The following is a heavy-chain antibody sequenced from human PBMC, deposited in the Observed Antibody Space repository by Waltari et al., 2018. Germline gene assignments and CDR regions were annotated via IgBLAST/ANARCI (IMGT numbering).Heavy chain of an antibody. Sequence: QVQLQESGPGLVKPSQTLSLTCTVSGGSISSGGYYWSWIRQHPGKGLEWNGYIYYSGSTNYNPSLKSRVTISVDTSKNQFSLKRSSVTAADTAVYYCARGLEGIAAAALQHWGQGTLVTVSS. CDR3: ARGLEGIAAAALQH. CDR1: GGSISSGGYY. CDR2: IYYSGST. D-gene: IGHD6-13*01. J-gene: IGHJ1*01. V-gene: IGHV4-31*03.